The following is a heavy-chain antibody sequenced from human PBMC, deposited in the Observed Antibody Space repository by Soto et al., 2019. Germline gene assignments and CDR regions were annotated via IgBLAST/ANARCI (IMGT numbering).Heavy chain of an antibody. V-gene: IGHV3-30-3*01. Sequence: PGGSLRLSCAASGFTFSSYAMHWVRQAPGKGLEWVAVISYDGSNKYYADSVKGRFTISRDNSKNTLSLQMNSLRAEDTATYYCAKARCSGNSCYVPDYWGHGSLVTVSS. CDR1: GFTFSSYA. CDR2: ISYDGSNK. D-gene: IGHD2-15*01. J-gene: IGHJ4*01. CDR3: AKARCSGNSCYVPDY.